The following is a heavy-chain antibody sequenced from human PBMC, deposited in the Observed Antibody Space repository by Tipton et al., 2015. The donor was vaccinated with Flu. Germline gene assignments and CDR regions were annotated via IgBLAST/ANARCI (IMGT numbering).Heavy chain of an antibody. D-gene: IGHD5-18*01. CDR3: ARLGVDTAIVPGY. J-gene: IGHJ4*02. CDR1: GFTFSSYE. V-gene: IGHV3-48*03. CDR2: ISSSGSTI. Sequence: SLRLSCAASGFTFSSYEMNWVRQAPGKGLEWVSYISSSGSTIYYADSVKGRFTISRDNAKNSLYLQMNSLRAEDTAVYYCARLGVDTAIVPGYWGQGTLVTVSS.